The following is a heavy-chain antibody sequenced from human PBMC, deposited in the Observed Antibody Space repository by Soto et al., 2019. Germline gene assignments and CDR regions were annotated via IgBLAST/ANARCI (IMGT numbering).Heavy chain of an antibody. J-gene: IGHJ6*02. D-gene: IGHD2-2*01. CDR3: ARHVPAAGYYYGMDV. CDR2: IIPIFGTA. V-gene: IGHV1-69*12. CDR1: GGTFSNYA. Sequence: QVQLVQSGAEVKKPGSSVKVSCKASGGTFSNYAISWVRQAPGQGLEWMGGIIPIFGTANYAQKFQGRVTITADESTTTAYMELSSLRAEDTAVYYCARHVPAAGYYYGMDVWGQGTTVTVSS.